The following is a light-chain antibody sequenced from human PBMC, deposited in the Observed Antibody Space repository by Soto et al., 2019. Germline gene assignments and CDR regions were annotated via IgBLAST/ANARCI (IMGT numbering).Light chain of an antibody. J-gene: IGKJ1*01. Sequence: EILLTQSPGTLSLSPGERVTLSCRASQSVLTGYLGWYQQKPGQPPRLLIYGASNRATGIPDRFSGGGSGTDFTLTISRLEPEDFAVYYCHQFVGSPQTFGQGTKVDIK. CDR3: HQFVGSPQT. CDR1: QSVLTGY. CDR2: GAS. V-gene: IGKV3-20*01.